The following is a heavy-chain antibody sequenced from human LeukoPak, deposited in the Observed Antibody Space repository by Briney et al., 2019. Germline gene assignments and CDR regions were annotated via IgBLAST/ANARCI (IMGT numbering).Heavy chain of an antibody. CDR1: GGSISSYY. Sequence: SETLSLTCTVSGGSISSYYWSWIRQPPGKGLDWIGYIYYSGSTNYNPSLKSRVTISVDTSKNQFSLKLSSVTAADTAVYYCARVRDPTARTHCYGSGSYSWFDPWGQGTLVTVSS. J-gene: IGHJ5*02. D-gene: IGHD3-10*01. CDR3: ARVRDPTARTHCYGSGSYSWFDP. CDR2: IYYSGST. V-gene: IGHV4-59*01.